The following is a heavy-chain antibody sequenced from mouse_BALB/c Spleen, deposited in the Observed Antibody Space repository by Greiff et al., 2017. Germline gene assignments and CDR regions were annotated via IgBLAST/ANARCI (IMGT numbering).Heavy chain of an antibody. V-gene: IGHV1-15*01. Sequence: QVQLQQSGAELVRPGASVTLSCKASGYTFTDYEMHWVKQTPVQGLEWIGAIDPETGGTAYNQKFKGKATLTADKSSSTAYMELRSLTSEDSAVYYCTRRVDWDGTPFADWGQGTLVTVSA. CDR1: GYTFTDYE. D-gene: IGHD4-1*01. CDR2: IDPETGGT. J-gene: IGHJ3*01. CDR3: TRRVDWDGTPFAD.